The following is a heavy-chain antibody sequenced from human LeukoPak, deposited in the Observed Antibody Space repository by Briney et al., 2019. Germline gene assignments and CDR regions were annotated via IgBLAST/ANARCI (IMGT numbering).Heavy chain of an antibody. CDR1: GYTFTGYY. CDR3: APYYDILTGYGLTFDP. CDR2: INPNSGGT. V-gene: IGHV1-2*02. J-gene: IGHJ5*02. Sequence: ASVTVSCKASGYTFTGYYMHWVRQAPGQGLEWMGWINPNSGGTNYAQKFQGRVTMTRDTSISTAYMELSRLRSDDTAVYYCAPYYDILTGYGLTFDPWGQGTLVTVSS. D-gene: IGHD3-9*01.